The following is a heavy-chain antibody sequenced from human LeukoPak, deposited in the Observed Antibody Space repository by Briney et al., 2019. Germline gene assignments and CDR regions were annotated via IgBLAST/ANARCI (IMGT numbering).Heavy chain of an antibody. CDR3: ARHNGEDMYSFDY. Sequence: SSETLSLTCTVSGGSISSGNYYWSWIRQPPGKGLEWIGYIYYSGSTYYNPPLKSRVTISVDTSKNQFSLKLSSVTAADTAVYYCARHNGEDMYSFDYWGQGTLVTVSS. CDR1: GGSISSGNYY. V-gene: IGHV4-30-4*08. CDR2: IYYSGST. D-gene: IGHD3-10*01. J-gene: IGHJ4*02.